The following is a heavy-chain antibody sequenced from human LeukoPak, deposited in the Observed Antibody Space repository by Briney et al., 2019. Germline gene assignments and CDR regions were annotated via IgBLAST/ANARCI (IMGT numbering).Heavy chain of an antibody. CDR1: GFTFSSYA. D-gene: IGHD3-22*01. V-gene: IGHV3-30-3*01. J-gene: IGHJ4*02. CDR3: ARDTTQYYYDSSGYSSYFDY. CDR2: ISYDGSNK. Sequence: PGRSLRLSCAASGFTFSSYAMHWVRQAPGKGLEWVADISYDGSNKYYADSVKGRFTISGDNSKNTLYLQMNSLRAEDTAVYYCARDTTQYYYDSSGYSSYFDYWGQGTLVTVSS.